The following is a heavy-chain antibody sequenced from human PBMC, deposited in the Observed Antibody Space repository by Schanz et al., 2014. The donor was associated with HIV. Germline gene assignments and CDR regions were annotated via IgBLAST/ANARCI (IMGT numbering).Heavy chain of an antibody. J-gene: IGHJ4*02. V-gene: IGHV3-23*01. CDR2: LSGSGDRT. CDR1: GFSLGDYY. CDR3: AKADEIRHFDWYHPPFDS. Sequence: PGGSLRLSCAASGFSLGDYYMSWIRQAPGKGLEWLSTLSGSGDRTYYADSVKGRVTISRDNSKNTLYLQMNSLRVEDTAVYYCAKADEIRHFDWYHPPFDSWGQGTLVTVSS. D-gene: IGHD3-9*01.